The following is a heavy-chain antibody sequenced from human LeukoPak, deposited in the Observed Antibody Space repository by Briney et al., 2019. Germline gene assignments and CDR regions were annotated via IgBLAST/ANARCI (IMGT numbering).Heavy chain of an antibody. CDR3: ARAPGGYYDSSGYSVDY. Sequence: ASVKVSCKASGYTFTGYYMHWVRQAPGQGLEWMGWINPDSGGTNYAQKFQGRVTMTRATSISTAYMELSRLRSDDTAVYYCARAPGGYYDSSGYSVDYWGQGTLVTVSS. D-gene: IGHD3-22*01. V-gene: IGHV1-2*02. CDR1: GYTFTGYY. CDR2: INPDSGGT. J-gene: IGHJ4*02.